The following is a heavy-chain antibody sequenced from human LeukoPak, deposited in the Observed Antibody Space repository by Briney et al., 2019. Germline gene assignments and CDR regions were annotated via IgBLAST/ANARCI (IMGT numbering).Heavy chain of an antibody. J-gene: IGHJ5*02. D-gene: IGHD3-3*01. Sequence: SETLSLTCTVSGGSISSGGYYWSWIRQPPGKGLEWIGYIYYSGSTYYNPSLKSRVTISVDTSKNQFSLKLSSVTAADTAVYYCARAGITIFGVVKGSFDPWGQGTLVTVSS. V-gene: IGHV4-30-4*01. CDR1: GGSISSGGYY. CDR2: IYYSGST. CDR3: ARAGITIFGVVKGSFDP.